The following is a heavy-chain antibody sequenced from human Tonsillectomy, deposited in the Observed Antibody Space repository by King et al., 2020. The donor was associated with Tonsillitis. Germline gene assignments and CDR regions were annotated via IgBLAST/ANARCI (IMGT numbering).Heavy chain of an antibody. CDR3: ATCPEEYSSSRGWFDP. V-gene: IGHV4-34*01. Sequence: VQLQQWGAGLLKPSETLSLTCAVYGGSFSGYYWSWIRQPPGKGLEWIGEINHSGSTNYNPSLKSRVTISVDTSKNQFSLKLSSVTAADTAVYYCATCPEEYSSSRGWFDPWGQGTLVTVSS. J-gene: IGHJ5*02. CDR2: INHSGST. D-gene: IGHD6-13*01. CDR1: GGSFSGYY.